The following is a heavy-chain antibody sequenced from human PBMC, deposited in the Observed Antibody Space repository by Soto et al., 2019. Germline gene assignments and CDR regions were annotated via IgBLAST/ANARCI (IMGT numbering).Heavy chain of an antibody. J-gene: IGHJ5*02. D-gene: IGHD6-13*01. V-gene: IGHV3-30*03. CDR1: GLTFSKYA. Sequence: GVSLRLSCAASGLTFSKYAMHWVRQAPGKGLEWVAVILHDGDKKRYADSVEGRFTISRDNSMDTLSLQMSGLRAEDSAVYYCVLARCGDPSCEGRAWFVPWGQGTLVSVSS. CDR2: ILHDGDKK. CDR3: VLARCGDPSCEGRAWFVP.